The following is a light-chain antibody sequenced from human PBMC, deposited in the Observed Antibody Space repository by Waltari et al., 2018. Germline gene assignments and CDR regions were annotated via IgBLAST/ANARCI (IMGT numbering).Light chain of an antibody. CDR2: GAA. V-gene: IGKV3-20*01. CDR1: QSVGKY. J-gene: IGKJ1*01. CDR3: QHYVRLPAT. Sequence: EIVLTQSPGTLSLSPGERATLFCRASQSVGKYLVWYQQKPGQVPRLLIYGAATRATGIPARFSRGGSGTDFSLSITRLEPEDFAVYYCQHYVRLPATFGRGSTVEI.